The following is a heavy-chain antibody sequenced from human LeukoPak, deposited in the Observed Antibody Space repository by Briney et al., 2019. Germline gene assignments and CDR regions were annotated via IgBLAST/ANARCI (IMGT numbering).Heavy chain of an antibody. CDR3: ARNTAGVDQGYYFDY. CDR1: GGSISSNY. CDR2: IYYSGST. V-gene: IGHV4-59*01. D-gene: IGHD5-12*01. Sequence: SETLSLTCTVSGGSISSNYWSWIRQPPGKGLEWIGYIYYSGSTNYNPSLKSRVTISVDTSKNQFSLKLSSVTAADTAVYYCARNTAGVDQGYYFDYWGQGTLVTVSS. J-gene: IGHJ4*02.